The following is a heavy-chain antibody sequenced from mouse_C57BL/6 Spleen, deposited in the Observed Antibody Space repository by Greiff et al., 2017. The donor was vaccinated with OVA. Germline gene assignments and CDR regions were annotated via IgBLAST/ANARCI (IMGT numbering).Heavy chain of an antibody. V-gene: IGHV5-17*01. CDR3: ASWGGTAQADY. J-gene: IGHJ2*01. CDR2: ISSGSSTL. D-gene: IGHD3-2*02. CDR1: GFTFSDYG. Sequence: EVKLVESGGGLVKPGGSLKLSCAASGFTFSDYGMHWVRQAPEKGLEWVAYISSGSSTLYYADTVKGRFTISRDNAKNTLFLQMTSLRSEDTAMYYCASWGGTAQADYWGQGTTLTVSS.